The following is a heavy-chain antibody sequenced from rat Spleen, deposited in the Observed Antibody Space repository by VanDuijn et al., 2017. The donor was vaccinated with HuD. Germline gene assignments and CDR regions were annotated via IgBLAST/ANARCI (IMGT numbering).Heavy chain of an antibody. J-gene: IGHJ2*01. Sequence: EVQLVESGGGLVQPGRSLKLSCAASGFTFSDYNLAWVRQAPKKGLEWVATISYNGRGTYYGDSVKGRFTISRDSAKSTLSLQMDSLGSEDTATYYCARHAVTTGFDYFDYWGQGVMVTVSS. CDR3: ARHAVTTGFDYFDY. D-gene: IGHD4-1*01. V-gene: IGHV5-7*01. CDR2: ISYNGRGT. CDR1: GFTFSDYN.